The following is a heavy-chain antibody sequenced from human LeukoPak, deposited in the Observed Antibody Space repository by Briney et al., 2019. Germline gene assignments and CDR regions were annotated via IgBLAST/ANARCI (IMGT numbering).Heavy chain of an antibody. CDR3: AKETGIQLFDFEY. J-gene: IGHJ4*02. CDR2: ISNDGSNK. V-gene: IGHV3-30*18. D-gene: IGHD5-18*01. CDR1: RFSFSTYG. Sequence: PGGSLRLSCAPSRFSFSTYGMHWVRQAPGKGLEWVAVISNDGSNKFYADSVKGRFTISRDNPKNTLYLQMNSLRAEDTAVYYCAKETGIQLFDFEYWGQGTLVTVSS.